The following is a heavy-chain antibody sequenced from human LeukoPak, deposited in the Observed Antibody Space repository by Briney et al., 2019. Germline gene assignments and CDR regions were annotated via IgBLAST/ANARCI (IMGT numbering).Heavy chain of an antibody. CDR2: IYTSGST. CDR3: AREPPYSSSSFDY. CDR1: GGSFSGYY. D-gene: IGHD6-13*01. J-gene: IGHJ4*02. V-gene: IGHV4-4*07. Sequence: SETLSLTCAVYGGSFSGYYWSWIRQPAGKGLEWIGRIYTSGSTNYNPSLKSRVTMSVDTSKNQFSLKLSSVTAADTAVYYCAREPPYSSSSFDYWGQGTLVTVSS.